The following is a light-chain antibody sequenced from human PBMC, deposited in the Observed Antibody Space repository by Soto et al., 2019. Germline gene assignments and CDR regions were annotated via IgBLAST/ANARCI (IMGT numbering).Light chain of an antibody. CDR3: CSSAGSYSYV. J-gene: IGLJ1*01. CDR2: DVS. CDR1: SSDVGGYNY. V-gene: IGLV2-11*01. Sequence: QSALTQPRSVSGSPGQSVTISCTGTSSDVGGYNYVSWYQQHPGKAPKLMIYDVSKRPSGVPDRFSGSKSGNTASLTISGLQAEDEAAYYCCSSAGSYSYVFGTGTKVTVL.